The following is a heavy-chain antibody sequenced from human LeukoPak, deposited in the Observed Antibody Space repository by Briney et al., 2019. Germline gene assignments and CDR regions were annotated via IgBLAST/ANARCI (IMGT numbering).Heavy chain of an antibody. V-gene: IGHV3-11*01. CDR3: ASRRVVVPAALDY. CDR1: GFTFSDYY. D-gene: IGHD2-2*01. J-gene: IGHJ4*02. CDR2: ISSSGSTI. Sequence: GGSLRLSCAASGFTFSDYYMSWIRQAPGKGLEWVSYISSSGSTIYYADSVKSRFTISRDNAKNSLYLQTNSLRAEGTAVYYCASRRVVVPAALDYWGQGTLVTVSS.